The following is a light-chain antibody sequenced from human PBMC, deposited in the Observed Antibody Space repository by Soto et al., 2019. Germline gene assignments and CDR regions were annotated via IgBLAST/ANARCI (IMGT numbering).Light chain of an antibody. Sequence: QSVLTQPASVSGSPGQSIAISCTGTSSDVGGYDYVSWCQQQPDKAPKLMIYEVTKRPSGVSNRFSGSKSGNTASLTISGLQAEDEADYYCSSHTSGSTRVFGTGTRSPS. V-gene: IGLV2-14*01. CDR3: SSHTSGSTRV. CDR1: SSDVGGYDY. CDR2: EVT. J-gene: IGLJ1*01.